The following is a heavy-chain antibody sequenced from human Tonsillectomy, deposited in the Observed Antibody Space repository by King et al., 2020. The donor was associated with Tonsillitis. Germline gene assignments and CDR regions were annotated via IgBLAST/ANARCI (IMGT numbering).Heavy chain of an antibody. Sequence: DVQLVESGGGLVQPGGSLRLSCAASGFTFSSYEMNWVRQAPGKGLEWVSYISSSGSTIYYADSVKGRFTISGDNAKNSLYLQMNSLRAEDTAVYYCARFSQDIPFWGQGTLVTVSS. CDR3: ARFSQDIPF. CDR1: GFTFSSYE. J-gene: IGHJ4*02. V-gene: IGHV3-48*03. CDR2: ISSSGSTI. D-gene: IGHD2-15*01.